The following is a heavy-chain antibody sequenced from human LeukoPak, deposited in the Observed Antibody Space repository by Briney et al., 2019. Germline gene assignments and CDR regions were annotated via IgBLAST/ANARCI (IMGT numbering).Heavy chain of an antibody. J-gene: IGHJ4*02. D-gene: IGHD2-2*01. Sequence: GGSLRLSCAASGFTFSSYWMHWVRQAPGKGLEWVGRIKSKTDGGTTDYAAPVKGRFTISRDDSKNTLYLQMNSLKTEDTAVYYCTTEYCSSTSCYAPDFDYWGQGTLVIVSS. CDR2: IKSKTDGGTT. V-gene: IGHV3-15*01. CDR1: GFTFSSYW. CDR3: TTEYCSSTSCYAPDFDY.